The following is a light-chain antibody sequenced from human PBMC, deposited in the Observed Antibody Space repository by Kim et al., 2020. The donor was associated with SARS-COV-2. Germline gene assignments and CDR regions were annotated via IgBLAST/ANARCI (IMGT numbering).Light chain of an antibody. CDR2: DAS. J-gene: IGKJ2*01. CDR1: QDISNY. V-gene: IGKV1-33*01. CDR3: QQYDNLPYT. Sequence: SAAIGDRVTITCQASQDISNYLNWYQQKPGKAPKLLIYDASNWDTGVPSRFSGSGSGTHFTFTISSLQPEDIATYYCQQYDNLPYTFGQGTKLEI.